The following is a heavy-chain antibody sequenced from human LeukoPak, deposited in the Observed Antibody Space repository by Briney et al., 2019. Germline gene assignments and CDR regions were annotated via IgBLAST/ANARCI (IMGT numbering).Heavy chain of an antibody. D-gene: IGHD2-15*01. J-gene: IGHJ4*02. V-gene: IGHV5-51*01. CDR3: GRGGYDSGGIFYCYFDY. CDR1: GCRFTSYW. CDR2: IYPGGADT. Sequence: GESLKISCKASGCRFTSYWIGWERRLPGKGLEGMVIIYPGGADTTYHPCFEAEGTISADTCISTAYPQWSRLKASDTAVYYCGRGGYDSGGIFYCYFDYWGQGTLVTVSS.